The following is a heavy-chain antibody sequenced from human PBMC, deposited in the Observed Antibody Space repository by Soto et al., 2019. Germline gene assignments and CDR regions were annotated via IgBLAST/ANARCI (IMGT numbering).Heavy chain of an antibody. CDR3: ARANWYSEY. V-gene: IGHV4-59*11. J-gene: IGHJ4*02. CDR1: GGSISNHY. CDR2: IYYNGNT. Sequence: QVQLQESGPGLVKPSETLSLTCTVSGGSISNHYWSWIRQPPGKGLEWIGYIYYNGNTNYSPSLKGRVNMSVDTSKNQISLRLSSVTAAGTAVYYCARANWYSEYWGQGTLVTVSS. D-gene: IGHD7-27*01.